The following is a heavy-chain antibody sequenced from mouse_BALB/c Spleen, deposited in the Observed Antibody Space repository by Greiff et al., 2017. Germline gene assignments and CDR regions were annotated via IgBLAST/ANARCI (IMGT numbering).Heavy chain of an antibody. CDR1: GFTFSSYA. D-gene: IGHD1-1*01. CDR2: ISSGGST. Sequence: EVQLVESGGGLVKPGGSLKLSCAASGFTFSSYAMSWVRQTPEKRLEWVASISSGGSTYYPDSVKGRFTISRDNAKNTLYLQMSSLKSEDTAMYYCARHRYPYYAMDYWGQGTSVTVSS. CDR3: ARHRYPYYAMDY. V-gene: IGHV5-6-5*01. J-gene: IGHJ4*01.